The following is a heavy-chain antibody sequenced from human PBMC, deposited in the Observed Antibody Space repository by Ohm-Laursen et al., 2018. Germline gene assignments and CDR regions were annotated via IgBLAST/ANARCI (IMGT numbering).Heavy chain of an antibody. J-gene: IGHJ5*02. CDR2: IHFSGST. D-gene: IGHD4-17*01. CDR1: GASINNYC. Sequence: SETLSLTCTVSGASINNYCWNWIRQPAGQGLEWIGRIHFSGSTRYNPSLQGRVTISLDTSNQQFSLKLTFVTAADTAVYYCSRGDFGDYNWFDPWGQGTRIAVSS. V-gene: IGHV4-4*07. CDR3: SRGDFGDYNWFDP.